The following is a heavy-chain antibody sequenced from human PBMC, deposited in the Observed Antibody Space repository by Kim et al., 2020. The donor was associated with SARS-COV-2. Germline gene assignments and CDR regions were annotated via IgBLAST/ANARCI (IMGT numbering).Heavy chain of an antibody. D-gene: IGHD6-13*01. CDR3: TTLRSAAGRGY. V-gene: IGHV3-15*01. CDR2: T. J-gene: IGHJ4*02. Sequence: TDYAAPGTGRFTMSRDDSKNTLHLQMNSLETEDTGVYYCTTLRSAAGRGYWGQGTLVTVSS.